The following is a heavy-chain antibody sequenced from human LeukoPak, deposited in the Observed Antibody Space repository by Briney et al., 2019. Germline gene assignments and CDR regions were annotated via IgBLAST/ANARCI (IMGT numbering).Heavy chain of an antibody. CDR3: AREVEDDFWSGYPHDAFDI. CDR2: IYTSGST. CDR1: GGSISSYY. Sequence: SETLSLTCTVSGGSISSYYWSCIRQPAGKGLEWIGRIYTSGSTNYNPSLKSRVTMSVDTSKNQFSLKLSSVTAADTAVYYCAREVEDDFWSGYPHDAFDIWGQGTMVTVSS. V-gene: IGHV4-4*07. D-gene: IGHD3-3*01. J-gene: IGHJ3*02.